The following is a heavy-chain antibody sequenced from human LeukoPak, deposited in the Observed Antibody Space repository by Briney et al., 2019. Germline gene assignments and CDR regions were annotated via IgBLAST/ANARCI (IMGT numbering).Heavy chain of an antibody. CDR2: IRYDGSNK. J-gene: IGHJ4*02. D-gene: IGHD2-2*01. Sequence: GGPLRLSCPAPGFPFSIYGMHWVRQAPGKGLEWVAFIRYDGSNKYYADSVKGRFTISRDNSKNTLYLQMNSLRAEDTAVYYCARDPQYCSSTSCYGYFDYWGQGTLVTVSS. V-gene: IGHV3-30*02. CDR3: ARDPQYCSSTSCYGYFDY. CDR1: GFPFSIYG.